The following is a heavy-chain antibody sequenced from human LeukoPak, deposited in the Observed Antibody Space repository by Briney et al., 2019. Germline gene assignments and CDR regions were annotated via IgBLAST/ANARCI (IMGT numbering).Heavy chain of an antibody. CDR1: RFTFSSYW. CDR3: ARDSSIGYDRVNFDY. CDR2: IKQDGSEK. Sequence: GGSLRLSCAASRFTFSSYWMSWVRQAPGKGLEWVANIKQDGSEKYYVDSVKGRFTISRDNARNSLYLQMNSLRAEDTAVYYCARDSSIGYDRVNFDYWGQGTLVTVSS. V-gene: IGHV3-7*01. D-gene: IGHD3-22*01. J-gene: IGHJ4*02.